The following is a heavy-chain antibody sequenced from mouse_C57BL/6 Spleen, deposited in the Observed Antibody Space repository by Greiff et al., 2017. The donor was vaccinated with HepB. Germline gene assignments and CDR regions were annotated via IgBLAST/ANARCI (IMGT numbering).Heavy chain of an antibody. D-gene: IGHD2-5*01. CDR1: GYTFTDYY. V-gene: IGHV1-76*01. CDR2: IYPGSGNT. J-gene: IGHJ3*01. Sequence: ESGAELVRPGASVKLSCKASGYTFTDYYINWVKQRPGQGLEWIARIYPGSGNTYYNEKFKGKATLTAEKSSSTAYMQLSSLTSEDSAVYFCARSYYSNPWFAYWGQGTLVTVSA. CDR3: ARSYYSNPWFAY.